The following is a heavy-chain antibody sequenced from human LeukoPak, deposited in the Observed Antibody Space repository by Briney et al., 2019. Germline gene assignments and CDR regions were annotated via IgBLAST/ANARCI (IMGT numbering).Heavy chain of an antibody. J-gene: IGHJ4*02. CDR3: ARGMYNYDP. Sequence: SETLSLTCTVSGGSISSYYWTWIRQPPGKGLEWIGYIYYSGSTNYNPSLESRVTISVDTSKKQFSLKLSSVTAADTAVYYCARGMYNYDPWGQGTLVTVSS. CDR1: GGSISSYY. CDR2: IYYSGST. D-gene: IGHD3-22*01. V-gene: IGHV4-59*01.